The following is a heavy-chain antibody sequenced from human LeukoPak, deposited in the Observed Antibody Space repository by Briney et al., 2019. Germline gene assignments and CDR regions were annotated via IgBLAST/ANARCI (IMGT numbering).Heavy chain of an antibody. CDR3: ARVSFGINDY. V-gene: IGHV4-30-2*01. CDR1: GGSVSSGGYS. D-gene: IGHD2-21*01. Sequence: SETMSLTCAVSGGSVSSGGYSWSWIRQPPGKGLEWIGYIYHSGSTYYNPSLKSRVTISVDRSKNQFSLKLSSVTAADTAVYYCARVSFGINDYWGQGTLVTVSS. CDR2: IYHSGST. J-gene: IGHJ4*02.